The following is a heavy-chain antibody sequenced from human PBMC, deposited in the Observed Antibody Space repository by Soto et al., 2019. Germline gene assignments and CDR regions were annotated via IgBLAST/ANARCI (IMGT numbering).Heavy chain of an antibody. J-gene: IGHJ4*02. Sequence: GASVKVSCEASGYTFTSYGISWVRQAPGQGLEWMGWISAYNGNTNYAQKLQGRVTMTTDTSTSTAYMELRSLRSDDTAVYYCAREGRLWFGELLSDYWGQGTLVTVSS. V-gene: IGHV1-18*01. CDR3: AREGRLWFGELLSDY. CDR2: ISAYNGNT. D-gene: IGHD3-10*01. CDR1: GYTFTSYG.